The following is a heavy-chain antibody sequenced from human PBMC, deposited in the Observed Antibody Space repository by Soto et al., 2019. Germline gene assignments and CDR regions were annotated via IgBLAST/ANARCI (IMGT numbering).Heavy chain of an antibody. V-gene: IGHV4-39*01. D-gene: IGHD2-2*01. J-gene: IGHJ5*02. CDR1: GGSISSSSYY. CDR2: IYYSRST. Sequence: SETLSLTCTVSGGSISSSSYYWGWIRQPPGKGLEWIGSIYYSRSTYYNPSLKSRVTISVDTSKNQFSLKLSSVTVADTAVYYCARLETGYCSSTSCSMTWFDPWGQGTLVTVSS. CDR3: ARLETGYCSSTSCSMTWFDP.